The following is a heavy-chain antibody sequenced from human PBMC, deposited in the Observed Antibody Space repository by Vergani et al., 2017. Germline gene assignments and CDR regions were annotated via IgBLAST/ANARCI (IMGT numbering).Heavy chain of an antibody. Sequence: EVQLVESGGGLVQPGGSLRLSCAASGFTFSSYWMSWVRQAPGKGLEWVANIKQDGSEKYYVDSVKGRFTISRDNAKNSLYLQMNSLRAEDTAVYYCARDKLWGPNCSSTSCYPSYYYYGMDVWGQGP. D-gene: IGHD2-2*01. J-gene: IGHJ6*02. V-gene: IGHV3-7*01. CDR2: IKQDGSEK. CDR1: GFTFSSYW. CDR3: ARDKLWGPNCSSTSCYPSYYYYGMDV.